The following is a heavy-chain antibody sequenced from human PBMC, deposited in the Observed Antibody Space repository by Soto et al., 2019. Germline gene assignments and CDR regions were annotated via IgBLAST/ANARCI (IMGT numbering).Heavy chain of an antibody. CDR1: GGSFSGYY. Sequence: QVQLQQWGAGLLKPSETLSLTCAVYGGSFSGYYWSWIRQPPGKGLEWIGEINHSGSTNYNPSLKSRVTISVDTSKNQFSLKLSSVTAADPAVYYCVRVACSGGSCYLLSWFDPWGQGTLVTVSS. J-gene: IGHJ5*02. CDR3: VRVACSGGSCYLLSWFDP. D-gene: IGHD2-15*01. V-gene: IGHV4-34*01. CDR2: INHSGST.